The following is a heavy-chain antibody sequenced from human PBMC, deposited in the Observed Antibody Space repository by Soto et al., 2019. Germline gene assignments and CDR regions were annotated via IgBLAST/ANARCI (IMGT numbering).Heavy chain of an antibody. Sequence: QVQLVESGGGVVQPGRSLRLSCAASGFTFSSYAMHWVRQAPGKGLEWVAVISYDGSNKYYADSVKGRFTISRDNSKNTLYLQMNSLRAEDTAVYYCAKRLWLLDDYYYGMDVWGQGTTVTVSS. D-gene: IGHD5-18*01. V-gene: IGHV3-30-3*02. CDR1: GFTFSSYA. CDR3: AKRLWLLDDYYYGMDV. J-gene: IGHJ6*02. CDR2: ISYDGSNK.